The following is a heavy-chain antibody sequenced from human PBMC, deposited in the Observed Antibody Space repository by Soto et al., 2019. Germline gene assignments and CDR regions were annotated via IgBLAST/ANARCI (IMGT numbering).Heavy chain of an antibody. CDR1: GFTFSSYS. CDR3: ARDRGVTPTEYFQH. J-gene: IGHJ1*01. D-gene: IGHD2-21*02. Sequence: GGSLRLSCAASGFTFSSYSMNWVRQAPGKGLEWVSSISSSSSYIYYADSVKGRFTISRDNAKNSLYLQMNSLRAEDTAVYYCARDRGVTPTEYFQHWGQGTLVTAPQ. V-gene: IGHV3-21*01. CDR2: ISSSSSYI.